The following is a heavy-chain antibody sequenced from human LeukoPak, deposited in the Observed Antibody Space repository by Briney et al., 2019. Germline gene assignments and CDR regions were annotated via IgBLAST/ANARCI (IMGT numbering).Heavy chain of an antibody. CDR1: GFTFTDYT. CDR2: ISGSGTYI. J-gene: IGHJ4*02. CDR3: ARCTVVVAPIDY. V-gene: IGHV3-21*01. Sequence: GGSLRLSCAASGFTFTDYTMNWVRQAPGKGLEWVSSISGSGTYIYHADSMKGRFTISRDNAKNSLYLQMNSLRAEDTAVYYCARCTVVVAPIDYWGQGTLVTVSS. D-gene: IGHD2-15*01.